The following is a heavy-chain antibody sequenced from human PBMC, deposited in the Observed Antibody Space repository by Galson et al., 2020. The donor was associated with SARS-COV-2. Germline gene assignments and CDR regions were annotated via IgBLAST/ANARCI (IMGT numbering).Heavy chain of an antibody. Sequence: GGSLRPSGAAPGLTLSTKRMHWVRKAPGRGLEWADVISKDGSNKYYADYVKGRFTIPRDKSKNKLFLQMNSLRAENTAVYYCAREAFPQGAETALVRLFGMSVTMKKWFVYWGQGALVTVSS. CDR3: AREAFPQGAETALVRLFGMSVTMKKWFVY. D-gene: IGHD5-18*01. CDR2: ISKDGSNK. J-gene: IGHJ4*02. V-gene: IGHV3-30-3*01. CDR1: GLTLSTKR.